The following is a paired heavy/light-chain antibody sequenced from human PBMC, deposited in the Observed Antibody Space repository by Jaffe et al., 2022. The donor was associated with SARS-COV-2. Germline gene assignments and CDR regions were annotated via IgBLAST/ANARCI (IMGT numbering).Heavy chain of an antibody. J-gene: IGHJ6*02. CDR3: ARGLDIVVVPAASYYGMDV. Sequence: QVQLVESGGGLVKPGGSLRLSCAASGFTFSDYYMSWIRQAPGKGLEWVSYISSSGSTIYYADSVKGRFTISRDNAKNSLYLQMNSLRAEDTAVYYCARGLDIVVVPAASYYGMDVWGQGTTVTVSS. V-gene: IGHV3-11*01. D-gene: IGHD2-2*01. CDR1: GFTFSDYY. CDR2: ISSSGSTI.
Light chain of an antibody. V-gene: IGKV3-15*01. CDR3: QQYNNWPIT. Sequence: EIVMTQSPATLSVSPGERATLSCRASQSVSSNLAWYQQKPGQAPRLLIYGASTRATGIPARFSGSGSGTEFTLTISSLQSEDFAVYYCQQYNNWPITFGQGTRLEIK. J-gene: IGKJ5*01. CDR1: QSVSSN. CDR2: GAS.